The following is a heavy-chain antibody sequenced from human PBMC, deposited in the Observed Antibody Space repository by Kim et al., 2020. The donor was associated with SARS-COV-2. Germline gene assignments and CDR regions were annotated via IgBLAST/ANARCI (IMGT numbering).Heavy chain of an antibody. CDR2: IIPILGIA. Sequence: SVKVSCKASVGTFSSYAISWVRQAPGQGLEWMGRIIPILGIANYAQKFQGRVTITADKSTSTAYMELSSLRSEDTAVYYCARVGFYSNYQAGGMDVWGQGTTVTVSS. CDR1: VGTFSSYA. J-gene: IGHJ6*02. D-gene: IGHD4-4*01. V-gene: IGHV1-69*04. CDR3: ARVGFYSNYQAGGMDV.